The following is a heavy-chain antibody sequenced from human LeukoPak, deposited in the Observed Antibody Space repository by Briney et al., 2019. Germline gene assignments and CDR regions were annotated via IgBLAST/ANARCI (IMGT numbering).Heavy chain of an antibody. J-gene: IGHJ6*03. Sequence: SETLSLTCTVSGGSISSYDWSWIRQPPGKGLEWIGYIYTSGSTNSNPSLKSRVTISIDTSKNQFPLKLSSVTDADTAVYSCARGTSGYYYHYMDVWGKGTTVTVSS. CDR2: IYTSGST. CDR3: ARGTSGYYYHYMDV. D-gene: IGHD1-26*01. CDR1: GGSISSYD. V-gene: IGHV4-4*09.